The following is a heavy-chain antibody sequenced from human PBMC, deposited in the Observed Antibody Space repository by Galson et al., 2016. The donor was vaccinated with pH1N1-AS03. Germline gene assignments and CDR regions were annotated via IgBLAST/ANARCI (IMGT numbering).Heavy chain of an antibody. D-gene: IGHD2-21*02. CDR3: AGRGGDRGDLSYYYYLDV. V-gene: IGHV3-73*01. CDR1: ELTFSGSA. J-gene: IGHJ6*03. Sequence: SLRLSCAASELTFSGSAVHWVRQAPGKGLEWVGRIRSKTNTYATAYAESVKGRFTISRDESKNTAYLEMNGLKSEDTAVYYCAGRGGDRGDLSYYYYLDVWGRGTPVTASS. CDR2: IRSKTNTYAT.